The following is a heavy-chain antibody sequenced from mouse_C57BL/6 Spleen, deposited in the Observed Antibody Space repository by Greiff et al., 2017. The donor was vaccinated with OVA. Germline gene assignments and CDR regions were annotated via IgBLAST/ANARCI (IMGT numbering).Heavy chain of an antibody. Sequence: QVTLKECGPGILQSSQTLSLTCSFSGFSLSTSGMGVSWIRQPSGKGLEWLAHIYWDDDKRYNPSLKSRLPISKDTSRHQVFLTITRVDTADTATYYCARSEDSGGYAMDYWGQGTSVTVSS. V-gene: IGHV8-12*01. CDR1: GFSLSTSGMG. J-gene: IGHJ4*01. CDR2: IYWDDDK. CDR3: ARSEDSGGYAMDY.